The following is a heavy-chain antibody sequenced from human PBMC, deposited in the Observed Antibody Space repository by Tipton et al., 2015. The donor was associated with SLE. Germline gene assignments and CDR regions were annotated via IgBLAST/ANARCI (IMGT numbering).Heavy chain of an antibody. J-gene: IGHJ5*02. CDR2: INHSGRI. CDR3: ARLTAITIFNNWFDP. Sequence: TLSLTCTVYGESLSGHYWVWIRQPPGKGLEWIGDINHSGRIDYNPSLMSRVTISEATSKNQFSLTLTSVTAADTAVYYCARLTAITIFNNWFDPWGQGTLVTVSS. CDR1: GESLSGHY. D-gene: IGHD3-9*01. V-gene: IGHV4-34*01.